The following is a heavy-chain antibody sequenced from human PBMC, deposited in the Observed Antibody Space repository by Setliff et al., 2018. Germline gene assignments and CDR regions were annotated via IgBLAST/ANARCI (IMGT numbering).Heavy chain of an antibody. CDR1: GYTLSRHY. V-gene: IGHV1-46*01. CDR2: INPGGGSS. D-gene: IGHD6-25*01. J-gene: IGHJ4*02. Sequence: ASVKVSCKATGYTLSRHYMHWVRQAPGQGLEWMGIINPGGGSSSSTQKFEGRVTMTRDTSTSTVYMELNSLTSDDTAVYYCARAGLAAAGRKGVFDHWGQGTLVTVSS. CDR3: ARAGLAAAGRKGVFDH.